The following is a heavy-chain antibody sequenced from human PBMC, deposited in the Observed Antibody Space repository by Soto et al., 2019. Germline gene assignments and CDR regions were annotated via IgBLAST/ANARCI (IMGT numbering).Heavy chain of an antibody. CDR1: GGSVSGDKNY. V-gene: IGHV4-61*01. D-gene: IGHD3-16*01. J-gene: IGHJ3*01. CDR2: ISYSGAT. Sequence: QVQLQESGPGLVKPSETLSLTCSVYGGSVSGDKNYWSWIRQSQGKGLEWIGFISYSGATIYNPSLNSRLTISVDRSKNQFSLRLSSVTASDTALYYCAASPRFAFDFWGQGTTVIVSS. CDR3: AASPRFAFDF.